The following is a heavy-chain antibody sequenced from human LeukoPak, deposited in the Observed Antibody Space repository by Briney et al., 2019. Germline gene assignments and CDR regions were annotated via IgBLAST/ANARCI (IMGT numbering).Heavy chain of an antibody. CDR1: GGSTSNY. V-gene: IGHV4-59*12. Sequence: PSETLSPTCTVSGGSTSNYWSWLRHPPGKGLEWIGYVHYTGSTNYNPSLKGRVTISVDTSKNQFSLKLSSVTAADTAVYYCARSRSSSSWRATYFQHWGQGTLVTVSS. J-gene: IGHJ1*01. D-gene: IGHD6-13*01. CDR2: VHYTGST. CDR3: ARSRSSSSWRATYFQH.